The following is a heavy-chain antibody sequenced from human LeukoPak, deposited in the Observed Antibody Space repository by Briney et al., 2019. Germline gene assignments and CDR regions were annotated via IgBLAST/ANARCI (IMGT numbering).Heavy chain of an antibody. V-gene: IGHV3-30*02. CDR1: GFTFSSYG. J-gene: IGHJ4*02. Sequence: GGSLRLSCAASGFTFSSYGMHWVRQAPGKGLEWVAFIRYDGSNKYYADSVKGRFTISRDNSKNTLYLQMNILRAEDTGVYYCAKASQGGGATRGGATFDYWGQGPLVTVSS. D-gene: IGHD1-26*01. CDR3: AKASQGGGATRGGATFDY. CDR2: IRYDGSNK.